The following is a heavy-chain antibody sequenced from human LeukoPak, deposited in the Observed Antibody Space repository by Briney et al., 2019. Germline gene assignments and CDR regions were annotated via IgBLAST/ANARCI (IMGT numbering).Heavy chain of an antibody. Sequence: PSETLSLTCAVYGGSLSGYYWSWIRQPPGKGLEWIGEINHSGSTNYNPSLKSRVTISVDTSKNQFSLKLSSVTAADTAVYYCSCRGYWGQGTLVTVSS. J-gene: IGHJ4*02. CDR2: INHSGST. V-gene: IGHV4-34*01. CDR1: GGSLSGYY. CDR3: SCRGY. D-gene: IGHD2-2*01.